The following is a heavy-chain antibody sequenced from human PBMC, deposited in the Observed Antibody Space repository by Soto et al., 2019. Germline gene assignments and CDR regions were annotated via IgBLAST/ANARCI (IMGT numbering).Heavy chain of an antibody. Sequence: LRLSCAASGFTFSSYAMSWVRQAPGKGLEWVSAISGSGGSTYYADSVKGRFTISRDNSKNALYLQMNSLRAEDTAVYYCAKDTATTYYYDSSGYYDRHYFDYWGQGTLVTVSS. CDR2: ISGSGGST. J-gene: IGHJ4*02. CDR1: GFTFSSYA. D-gene: IGHD3-22*01. CDR3: AKDTATTYYYDSSGYYDRHYFDY. V-gene: IGHV3-23*01.